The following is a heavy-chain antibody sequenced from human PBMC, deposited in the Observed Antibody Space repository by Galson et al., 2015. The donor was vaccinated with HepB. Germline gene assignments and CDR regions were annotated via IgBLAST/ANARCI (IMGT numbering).Heavy chain of an antibody. Sequence: PALVKPTQTLTLTCTFSGFSLHSSGVGVGWIRQPPGKALEWLALIYWDDDKRYSPSLKSRLTITTDTSGKQVVLTMADMDPVDTGTYYCVRTYCSSTSCYTVSGKDGFDIWGQGTMVAVSS. CDR1: GFSLHSSGVG. D-gene: IGHD2-2*02. CDR2: IYWDDDK. CDR3: VRTYCSSTSCYTVSGKDGFDI. V-gene: IGHV2-5*04. J-gene: IGHJ3*02.